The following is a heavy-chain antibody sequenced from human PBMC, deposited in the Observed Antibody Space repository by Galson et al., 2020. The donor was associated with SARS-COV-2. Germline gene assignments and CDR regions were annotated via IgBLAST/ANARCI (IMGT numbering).Heavy chain of an antibody. CDR1: GFTFSNSA. Sequence: GGSLRLFCAASGFTFSNSAMTWVRQAPGRGLEWVSAISGSGGSTFYADSVKGRFTISRDNSKNTLYLQMNSLRAEDTAVYSCARALRGVTYWYFDLWGRGTLVTVSS. V-gene: IGHV3-23*01. J-gene: IGHJ2*01. D-gene: IGHD5-12*01. CDR2: ISGSGGST. CDR3: ARALRGVTYWYFDL.